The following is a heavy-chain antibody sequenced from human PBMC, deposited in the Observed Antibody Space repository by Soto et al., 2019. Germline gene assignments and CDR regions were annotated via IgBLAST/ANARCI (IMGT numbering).Heavy chain of an antibody. J-gene: IGHJ3*02. V-gene: IGHV3-7*01. CDR2: IKQDGSEK. D-gene: IGHD6-6*01. CDR1: GFTFSSYW. Sequence: PGGSLRLSCAASGFTFSSYWMSWVRQAPGKGLEWVANIKQDGSEKYYVDSVKGRFTISRDNAKNSLYLQMNSLRAEDTAVYYCVGQLVEDDAFDIWGQGTMVTVSS. CDR3: VGQLVEDDAFDI.